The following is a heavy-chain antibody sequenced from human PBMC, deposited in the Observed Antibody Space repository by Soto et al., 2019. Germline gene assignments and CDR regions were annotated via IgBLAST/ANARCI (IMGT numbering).Heavy chain of an antibody. Sequence: PSETLSLTWTVSGGSISSYYWSWIRQPTGKGLEWIGYIYYSGSTNYNPSLKSRVTISVDTSKNQFSLKLSSVTAADTAVYYCARDSDYDRNGTELRYFDWLYPGYYYGMDVWGQGTTVTVSS. CDR1: GGSISSYY. V-gene: IGHV4-59*01. D-gene: IGHD3-9*01. CDR2: IYYSGST. J-gene: IGHJ6*02. CDR3: ARDSDYDRNGTELRYFDWLYPGYYYGMDV.